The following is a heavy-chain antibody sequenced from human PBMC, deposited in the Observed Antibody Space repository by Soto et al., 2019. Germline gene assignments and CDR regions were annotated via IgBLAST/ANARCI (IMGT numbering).Heavy chain of an antibody. D-gene: IGHD3-3*01. J-gene: IGHJ6*03. CDR3: ARDTFWSGSYYYYYYMDV. V-gene: IGHV3-11*01. Sequence: GGSLRLSCAASGFTFSDYYMSWIRQAPGKGLEWVSYISSSGSTIYYADSVKGRFTISRDNAKNSLYLQMNSLRAEDTAVYYCARDTFWSGSYYYYYYMDVWGKGTTVTVSS. CDR1: GFTFSDYY. CDR2: ISSSGSTI.